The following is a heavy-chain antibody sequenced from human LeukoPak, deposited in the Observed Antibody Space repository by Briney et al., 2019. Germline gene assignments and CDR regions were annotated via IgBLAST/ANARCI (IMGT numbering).Heavy chain of an antibody. V-gene: IGHV4-34*01. Sequence: LRLSCAASGFTFSTYAMHWVRQVPGKGLEWIGEINHSGSTNYNPSLKSRVTISVDTSKNQFSLKLSSVTAADTAVYYCARFKLGYYGSGSYLTSIYYYGMDVWGQGTTVTVSS. CDR2: INHSGST. J-gene: IGHJ6*02. CDR3: ARFKLGYYGSGSYLTSIYYYGMDV. CDR1: GFTFSTYA. D-gene: IGHD3-10*01.